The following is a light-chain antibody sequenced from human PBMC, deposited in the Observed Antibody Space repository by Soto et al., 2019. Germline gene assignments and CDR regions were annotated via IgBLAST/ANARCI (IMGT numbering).Light chain of an antibody. J-gene: IGLJ1*01. CDR3: CSYAGSYFYV. CDR2: DVS. Sequence: QSALTQPRSVSGSPGQSVTISCTGTSSDVGGYNYVSWYQQHPGKAPKLMIYDVSKRPSGVPDRFPGSKSGNTASLTISGLQAEDEADYYCCSYAGSYFYVFGTGTKVTVL. CDR1: SSDVGGYNY. V-gene: IGLV2-11*01.